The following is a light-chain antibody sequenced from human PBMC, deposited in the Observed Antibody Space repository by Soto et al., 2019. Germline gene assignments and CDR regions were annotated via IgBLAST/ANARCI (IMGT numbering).Light chain of an antibody. V-gene: IGKV1-12*01. CDR2: SAS. CDR3: QQSDTLPIT. J-gene: IGKJ4*01. CDR1: QGINTW. Sequence: DIQMTQSPSSVSAFVGDRVTITFRASQGINTWLAWYQQKPGKAPKLLMYSASILHTGVSSRFTGGGSGTEFTLTINSLQPEDFATYYCQQSDTLPITFGGGTKVDIK.